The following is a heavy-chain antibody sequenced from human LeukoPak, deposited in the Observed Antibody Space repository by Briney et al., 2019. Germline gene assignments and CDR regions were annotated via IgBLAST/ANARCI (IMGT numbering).Heavy chain of an antibody. Sequence: PGGSLRLSCAASRFTFSSYWMSWVRQSPGKGLEWVANIKQDGSEKYYVDSVKGRFTISRDNAKKSLYLQMNSLRAEDTAVYYCARGTIAAAGYYYFDYWGQGTQVTVSS. CDR3: ARGTIAAAGYYYFDY. J-gene: IGHJ4*02. CDR1: RFTFSSYW. CDR2: IKQDGSEK. D-gene: IGHD6-13*01. V-gene: IGHV3-7*04.